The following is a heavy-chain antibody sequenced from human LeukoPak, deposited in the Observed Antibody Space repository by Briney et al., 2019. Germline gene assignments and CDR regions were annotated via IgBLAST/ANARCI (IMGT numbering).Heavy chain of an antibody. CDR2: INDSGST. CDR1: GGSFTDYY. V-gene: IGHV4-34*01. Sequence: PSETLSLTCAISGGSFTDYYWSWIRQPPGKGLEWIGDINDSGSTNSSPSLKSRVVISLDTSKSQLFLKLNPVTAADTATYFCARAGRGTSSRALDYWGQGTLVTVSS. J-gene: IGHJ4*02. D-gene: IGHD1-1*01. CDR3: ARAGRGTSSRALDY.